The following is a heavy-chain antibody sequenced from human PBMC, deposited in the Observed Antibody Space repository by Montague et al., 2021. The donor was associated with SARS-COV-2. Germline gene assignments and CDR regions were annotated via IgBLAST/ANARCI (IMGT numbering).Heavy chain of an antibody. CDR1: GFSLSTSGMC. CDR2: IGWDDDK. J-gene: IGHJ6*02. Sequence: PALVKPTQTLTLTCTFSGFSLSTSGMCVSWIRRPPGKALEWLALIGWDDDKYYSTSLKTRLTISKDTSKNQVVLTMTNMDPVDTATYYCARMTTVTYPYYYYYGMDVWGQGTTVTVSS. D-gene: IGHD4-17*01. V-gene: IGHV2-70*01. CDR3: ARMTTVTYPYYYYYGMDV.